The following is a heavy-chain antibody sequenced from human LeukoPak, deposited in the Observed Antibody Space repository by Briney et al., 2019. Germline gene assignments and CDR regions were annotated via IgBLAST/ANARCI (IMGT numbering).Heavy chain of an antibody. CDR1: GFTFSSYA. Sequence: GGSLRLSCAASGFTFSSYAMSWVRQAPGKGLEWVSSISSSSSYIYYADSVKGRFTISRDNAKNSLYLQMNSLRAEDTAVYYCARDYAPVKDAFNIWGQGTMVTVSS. V-gene: IGHV3-21*01. CDR3: ARDYAPVKDAFNI. J-gene: IGHJ3*02. CDR2: ISSSSSYI. D-gene: IGHD4-17*01.